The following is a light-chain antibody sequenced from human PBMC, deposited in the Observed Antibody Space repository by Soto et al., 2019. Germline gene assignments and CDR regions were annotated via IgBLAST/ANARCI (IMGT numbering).Light chain of an antibody. CDR3: QQYSSSPRT. Sequence: EVVLTQSPATLSLSPGDRATLSCRASQTISSGFLAWYQQKVGQAPRLLIYDASNRATGVPDRFSGSGSGTDFSLTISRLEPEDFAVYHCQQYSSSPRTFGQGTRPEI. CDR2: DAS. J-gene: IGKJ5*01. V-gene: IGKV3-20*01. CDR1: QTISSGF.